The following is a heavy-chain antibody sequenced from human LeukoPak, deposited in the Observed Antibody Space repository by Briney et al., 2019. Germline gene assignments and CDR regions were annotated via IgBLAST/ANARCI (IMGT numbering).Heavy chain of an antibody. D-gene: IGHD2-2*01. CDR1: GYTFTSYY. J-gene: IGHJ3*02. CDR3: ARDKGYQLADGAFDI. CDR2: INPSGGST. V-gene: IGHV1-46*01. Sequence: ASVKVSCKASGYTFTSYYMHWVRQAPGRGLEWMGIINPSGGSTSYAQKFQGRVTMTRDTSTSTVYMELSSLRSEDTAVYYCARDKGYQLADGAFDIWGQGTMVTVSS.